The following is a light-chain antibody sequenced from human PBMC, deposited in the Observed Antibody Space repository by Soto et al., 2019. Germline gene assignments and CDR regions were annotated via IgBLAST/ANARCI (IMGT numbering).Light chain of an antibody. CDR2: GAS. CDR1: QSVNNNY. J-gene: IGKJ2*01. Sequence: EIVLTQSPGTLSLSPGERATLSCRASQSVNNNYLAWYQQKPGQAPRLLIYGASSRATGIPDRFSGSGSGTDFPLTISSLEPEDFAVYYCQQYGSSQYTFGQGTKLEIK. V-gene: IGKV3-20*01. CDR3: QQYGSSQYT.